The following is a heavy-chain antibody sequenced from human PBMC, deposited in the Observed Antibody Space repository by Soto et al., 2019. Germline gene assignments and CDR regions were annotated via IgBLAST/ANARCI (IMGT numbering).Heavy chain of an antibody. CDR2: ISSSSYI. D-gene: IGHD6-19*01. J-gene: IGHJ4*02. V-gene: IGHV3-21*01. CDR3: ARDRSAVAGKIDY. Sequence: GGSLRLSCAASGFTFSSYIMNWVRQAPGKGLEWVSSISSSSYIYYADSVKGRFTISRDNAKNSLYLQMNSLRAEDTAVYYCARDRSAVAGKIDYWGQGTLVTVSS. CDR1: GFTFSSYI.